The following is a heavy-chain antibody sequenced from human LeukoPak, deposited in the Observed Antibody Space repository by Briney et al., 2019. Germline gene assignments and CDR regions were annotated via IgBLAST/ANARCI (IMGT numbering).Heavy chain of an antibody. D-gene: IGHD3-10*01. Sequence: GGSLRLSCAASGFSFSSYSMHWVRQAPGKGLQWFSSISRSSNYKFYADSVKGRFTISRYNAKNSLYLQMNSLRAEDTAVYYCARDLIYGSGEYWGQGTLVTVSS. J-gene: IGHJ4*02. V-gene: IGHV3-21*01. CDR2: ISRSSNYK. CDR3: ARDLIYGSGEY. CDR1: GFSFSSYS.